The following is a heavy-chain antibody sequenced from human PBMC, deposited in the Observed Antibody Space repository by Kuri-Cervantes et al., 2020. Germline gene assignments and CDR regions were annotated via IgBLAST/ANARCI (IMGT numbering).Heavy chain of an antibody. D-gene: IGHD5-24*01. CDR1: GYTFTSYA. V-gene: IGHV1-3*01. Sequence: ASVKVSCKASGYTFTSYAMHWVRQAPGQRLEWMGWINAGNGNTKYSQKFQGRVTITRDTSASTAYMELSSLRSEDTAVYHCAKAPWLQPDRPLDHWGQGTLVTVSS. CDR2: INAGNGNT. J-gene: IGHJ4*02. CDR3: AKAPWLQPDRPLDH.